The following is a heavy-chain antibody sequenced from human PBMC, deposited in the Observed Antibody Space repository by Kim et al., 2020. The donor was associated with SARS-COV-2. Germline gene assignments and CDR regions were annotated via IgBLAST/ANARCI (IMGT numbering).Heavy chain of an antibody. CDR3: ARGQYHLLALYPYYYYYGMDV. J-gene: IGHJ6*02. CDR2: INTNTGNP. D-gene: IGHD2-2*01. Sequence: ASVKVSCKASGYTFTSYAMNWVRQAPGQGLEWMGWINTNTGNPTYAQGFTGRFVFSLDTSVSTAYLQISSLKAEDTAVYYCARGQYHLLALYPYYYYYGMDVWGQGTTVTVSS. V-gene: IGHV7-4-1*02. CDR1: GYTFTSYA.